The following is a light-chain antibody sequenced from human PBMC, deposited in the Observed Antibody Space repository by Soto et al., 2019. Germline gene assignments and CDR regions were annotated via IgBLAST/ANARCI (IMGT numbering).Light chain of an antibody. J-gene: IGLJ2*01. V-gene: IGLV1-47*01. CDR1: SSNIGGNS. Sequence: QSVLTQPPSASGTPGQRVTISCSGSSSNIGGNSVYWYQQLPGTAPKLLIYTNNKRLSGVPERFSGSKSGTSASLAISGLRSEDEAHYYCAVWDDSLSGVVFGGGTKLTVL. CDR3: AVWDDSLSGVV. CDR2: TNN.